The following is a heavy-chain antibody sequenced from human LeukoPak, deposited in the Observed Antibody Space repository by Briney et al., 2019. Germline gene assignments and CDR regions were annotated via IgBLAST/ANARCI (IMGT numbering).Heavy chain of an antibody. Sequence: ASVKVSCKASGYSVIGFYIHGVRQAPAQGLDWMGWMNATSCSANYAQGFRGSRTITRDTSITTAYMDLSSLTSDDTAMYYCITYSAYSPSWGAFDIWGQGTIVTVSS. CDR3: ITYSAYSPSWGAFDI. CDR2: MNATSCSA. D-gene: IGHD2-2*01. J-gene: IGHJ3*02. CDR1: GYSVIGFY. V-gene: IGHV1-2*02.